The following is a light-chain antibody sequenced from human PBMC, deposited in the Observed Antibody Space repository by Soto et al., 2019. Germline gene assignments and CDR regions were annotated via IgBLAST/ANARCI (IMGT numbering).Light chain of an antibody. V-gene: IGKV1-5*03. Sequence: EIQMTQSPSTLSASVGDRVTLSCRASQSISSWLAWYQQKPGKAPKLLIYKASSLASGVPSRFSGSGSGTEFTLTISSLQSDDSAAYYCQQYNDYTSTFGEGTKVEIK. J-gene: IGKJ1*01. CDR2: KAS. CDR3: QQYNDYTST. CDR1: QSISSW.